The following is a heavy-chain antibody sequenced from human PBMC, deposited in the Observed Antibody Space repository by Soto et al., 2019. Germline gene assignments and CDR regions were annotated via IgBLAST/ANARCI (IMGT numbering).Heavy chain of an antibody. V-gene: IGHV1-69*12. Sequence: QVQLVQSGAEVKKPGSSVKVSCKASGGTFSSYAISWVRQAPGQGLEWMGGIIPIFGTADYAQKFQGRVTITADDFTSTAYMELSSLRSEDTSVYYCARHLGGNHYYYGMDVWGQGTTVTVSS. CDR1: GGTFSSYA. CDR2: IIPIFGTA. D-gene: IGHD3-16*01. J-gene: IGHJ6*02. CDR3: ARHLGGNHYYYGMDV.